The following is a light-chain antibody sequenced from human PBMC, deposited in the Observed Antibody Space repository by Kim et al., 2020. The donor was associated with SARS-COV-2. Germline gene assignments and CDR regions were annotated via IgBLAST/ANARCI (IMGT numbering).Light chain of an antibody. Sequence: SLSPRERATLSCRASQSISTDLAWYQQKPGQTPRVLIYAASARATGIPARFSGSGSKTEFTLTITNVQSEDCAVYYCQQYAYWRAFGQGTRLEIK. J-gene: IGKJ5*01. CDR3: QQYAYWRA. V-gene: IGKV3-15*01. CDR2: AAS. CDR1: QSISTD.